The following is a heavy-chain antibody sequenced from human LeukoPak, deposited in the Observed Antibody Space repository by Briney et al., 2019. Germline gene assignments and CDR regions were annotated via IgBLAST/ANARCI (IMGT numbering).Heavy chain of an antibody. CDR2: ISAYNGNT. CDR1: GYTLTSYG. V-gene: IGHV1-18*01. CDR3: ARESGYCSGGSCYSGWFDP. Sequence: ASVKVSCKASGYTLTSYGISWVRQAPGQGLEWMGWISAYNGNTNYAQKLQGRVTMTTDTSTSTAYMELRSLRSDDTAVYYCARESGYCSGGSCYSGWFDPWGQGTLVTVSS. J-gene: IGHJ5*02. D-gene: IGHD2-15*01.